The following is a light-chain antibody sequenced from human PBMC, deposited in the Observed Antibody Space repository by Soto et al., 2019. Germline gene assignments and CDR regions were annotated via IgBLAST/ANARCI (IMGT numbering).Light chain of an antibody. CDR2: LNSDGSH. CDR1: SGHSSYA. Sequence: QSVLTQSPSASASLGASVKLTCTLTSGHSSYAIAWHQQRPEKGPRYLMKLNSDGSHNKGDGIPDRFSGSSSGAERYLTISSLQSEDEADYYCQTWDTGIVVFGGGTQLTVL. CDR3: QTWDTGIVV. V-gene: IGLV4-69*01. J-gene: IGLJ2*01.